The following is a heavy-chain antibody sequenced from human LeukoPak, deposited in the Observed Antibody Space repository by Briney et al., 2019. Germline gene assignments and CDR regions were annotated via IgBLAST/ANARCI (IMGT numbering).Heavy chain of an antibody. CDR2: INHSGST. J-gene: IGHJ6*03. D-gene: IGHD2-15*01. V-gene: IGHV4-34*01. CDR3: ARRTVDIVVVVAITYYYYYYMDV. Sequence: SETLSLTCAVYGGSFSGYYWSWIRQPPGKGLEWIGEINHSGSTNYNPSLKSRVTISVDTSKNQFSLKLSSVTAADTAVYYCARRTVDIVVVVAITYYYYYYMDVWGKGTTVTVSS. CDR1: GGSFSGYY.